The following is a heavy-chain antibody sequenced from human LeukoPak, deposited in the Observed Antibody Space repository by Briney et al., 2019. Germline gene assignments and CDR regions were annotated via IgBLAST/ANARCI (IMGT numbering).Heavy chain of an antibody. CDR2: INHSGTT. CDR1: GGSFSGYY. D-gene: IGHD3-10*01. J-gene: IGHJ4*02. V-gene: IGHV4-34*01. CDR3: ARRYYYNLGSFPFDF. Sequence: SETLSLTCAVYGGSFSGYYWSWIRQPPGKGLEWIGEINHSGTTNYNPSLNSRVTISEDTSKNQFHLNLSSVTAADTAVYYCARRYYYNLGSFPFDFWGQGTLVTVSS.